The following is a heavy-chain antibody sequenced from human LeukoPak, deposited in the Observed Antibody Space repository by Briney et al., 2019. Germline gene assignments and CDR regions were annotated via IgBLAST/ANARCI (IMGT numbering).Heavy chain of an antibody. V-gene: IGHV1-18*01. CDR3: ARDTRFGEEGQKNAFDI. CDR1: GYIFTSYG. CDR2: ISGHNGNT. Sequence: ASVKVSCKTSGYIFTSYGISWVRQAPGQGLEWMGWISGHNGNTNCAQKLQGRVTITTDTSTSTAYMELRSLRSDDTAVYYCARDTRFGEEGQKNAFDIWGQGTMVTVSP. D-gene: IGHD3-10*01. J-gene: IGHJ3*02.